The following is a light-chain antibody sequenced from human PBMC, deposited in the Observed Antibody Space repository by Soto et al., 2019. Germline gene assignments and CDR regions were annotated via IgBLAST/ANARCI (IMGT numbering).Light chain of an antibody. V-gene: IGLV7-43*01. CDR3: LPYHGGIYV. Sequence: QTVVTQEPSLTVSPGGTVTLTCASTSGAVSSGSYPTWYQQKPGQTPRPLIYNTDSKYSWTPARFSGSLLGGQAALTLSAAQPEDEAEYYCLPYHGGIYVFGGGTKVTVL. CDR1: SGAVSSGSY. J-gene: IGLJ1*01. CDR2: NTD.